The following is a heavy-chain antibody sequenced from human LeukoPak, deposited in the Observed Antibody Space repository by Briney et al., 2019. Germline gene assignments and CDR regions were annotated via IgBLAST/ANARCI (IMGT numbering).Heavy chain of an antibody. Sequence: GGSVRLSCAASVFTYSSHAMSWVRQAPGKGLEWVAVISGNRGKTYYARTLKGRLTISRDNLKDTLFLQMNSLRAEDTAVYYCAKATSWSFTWGQGTLVTVSS. V-gene: IGHV3-23*01. J-gene: IGHJ5*02. CDR2: ISGNRGKT. CDR3: AKATSWSFT. D-gene: IGHD2-2*01. CDR1: VFTYSSHA.